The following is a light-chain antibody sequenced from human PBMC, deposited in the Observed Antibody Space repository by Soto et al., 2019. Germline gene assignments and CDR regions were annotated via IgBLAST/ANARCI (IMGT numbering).Light chain of an antibody. Sequence: IVLTQSPATLSLSPGERATLSCRASQSISTYLAWYQQKPGQPPRLLIYGASTRATGIPARFSGSGSGTDFTLTISSLQAEDVAVYYCQQYYSTRTFGQGTKVDIK. CDR3: QQYYSTRT. CDR2: GAS. V-gene: IGKV3-15*01. CDR1: QSISTY. J-gene: IGKJ1*01.